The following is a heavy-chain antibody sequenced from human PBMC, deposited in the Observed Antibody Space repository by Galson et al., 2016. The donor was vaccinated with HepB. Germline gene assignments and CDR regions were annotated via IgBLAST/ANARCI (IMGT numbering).Heavy chain of an antibody. CDR1: GLDFRRYW. J-gene: IGHJ2*01. V-gene: IGHV3-74*01. CDR2: INADGTAT. Sequence: SLRLSCAVSGLDFRRYWMHWVRQTPGKGLVWGSRINADGTATGYADSVKGRFTISRDDAKNTLYLQMNTLRVEDTAVYYCTRETRWYFDLWGRGTLLTVSS. CDR3: TRETRWYFDL.